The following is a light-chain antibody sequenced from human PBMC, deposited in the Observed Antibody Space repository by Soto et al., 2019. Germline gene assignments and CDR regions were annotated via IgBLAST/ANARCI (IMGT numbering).Light chain of an antibody. CDR3: AAWDDSLSGPV. CDR2: TNN. CDR1: SSNIGTNY. V-gene: IGLV1-47*02. Sequence: QSALTQPPSASGTPGQRVTISCSGSSSNIGTNYVYWYQHLPGTAPKLLIYTNNQRPLGVPDRFSGSKSGTSASLAISGLRSEDEADYSCAAWDDSLSGPVFGGGTKLTVL. J-gene: IGLJ3*02.